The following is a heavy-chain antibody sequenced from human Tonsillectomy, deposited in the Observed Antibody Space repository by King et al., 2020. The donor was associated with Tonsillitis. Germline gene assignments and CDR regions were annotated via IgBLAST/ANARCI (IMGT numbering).Heavy chain of an antibody. CDR1: GFSFNSYS. J-gene: IGHJ6*02. V-gene: IGHV3-48*01. Sequence: VQLVESGGGLVQPGGPLRLSCAASGFSFNSYSMNWVRQAPGKGLEWVSYISSTSTTIYYAGSVKGRFTISRDNANNSLHLQMNSLRVEDTAMYYCARVGKYYDFWSGYPDYYYGMDVWGQGTTVTVSS. D-gene: IGHD3-3*01. CDR3: ARVGKYYDFWSGYPDYYYGMDV. CDR2: ISSTSTTI.